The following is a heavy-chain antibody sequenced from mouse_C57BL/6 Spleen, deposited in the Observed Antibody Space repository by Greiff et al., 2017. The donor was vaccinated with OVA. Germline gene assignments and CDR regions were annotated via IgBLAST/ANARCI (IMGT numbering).Heavy chain of an antibody. Sequence: EVQLQESGAELVRPGASVKLSCTASGFNIKDDYMHWVKQRPEQGLEWIGWIDPENGDTEYASKFQGKATITADTSSNTAYLQLSSLTSEDTAVYYCTTGGYYDYDVRAMDYWGQGTSVTVSS. V-gene: IGHV14-4*01. J-gene: IGHJ4*01. CDR3: TTGGYYDYDVRAMDY. D-gene: IGHD2-4*01. CDR1: GFNIKDDY. CDR2: IDPENGDT.